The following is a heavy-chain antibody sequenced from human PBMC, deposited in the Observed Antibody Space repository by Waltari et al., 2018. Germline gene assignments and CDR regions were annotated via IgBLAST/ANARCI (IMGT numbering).Heavy chain of an antibody. D-gene: IGHD6-19*01. V-gene: IGHV4-59*01. CDR1: GGSISPYY. J-gene: IGHJ4*02. Sequence: QVQLQASGPGLVKPSETLSLTCPVSGGSISPYYWTWLRQPPGKGMEWIGYIYYSGSTNYNPSLKSRVTISVDTSKNQFSLKLTSVTAADTAVYYCARENKYTSGWWDYWGQGTLVTVSS. CDR2: IYYSGST. CDR3: ARENKYTSGWWDY.